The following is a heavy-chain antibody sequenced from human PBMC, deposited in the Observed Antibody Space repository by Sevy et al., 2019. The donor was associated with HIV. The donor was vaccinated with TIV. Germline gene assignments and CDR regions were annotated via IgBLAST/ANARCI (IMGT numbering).Heavy chain of an antibody. D-gene: IGHD4-17*01. CDR2: ISGLSNYK. J-gene: IGHJ3*02. CDR3: ARRSPSTVHDAFDI. CDR1: GFTFTDFY. V-gene: IGHV3-21*01. Sequence: GGSLRLSCAASGFTFTDFYLNWVRQAPGKGLEWVSSISGLSNYKFYADSMKGRFTISRDNAENSIYLQMNSLRAEDTAVYFCARRSPSTVHDAFDIWGQGTMVTVSS.